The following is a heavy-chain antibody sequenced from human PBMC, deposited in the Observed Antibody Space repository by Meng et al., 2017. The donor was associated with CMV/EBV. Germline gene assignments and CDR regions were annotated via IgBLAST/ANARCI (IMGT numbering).Heavy chain of an antibody. J-gene: IGHJ4*02. CDR1: GYMFTTYG. V-gene: IGHV1-18*01. CDR3: ARSQSAMVDY. CDR2: INTYTGEK. Sequence: ASVKVSCKASGYMFTTYGLTWVRQAPGQGLEWMGWINTYTGEKQYTQKFQGRVTMTTDTSTRIAYMEVRSVTSDDTAVYYCARSQSAMVDYWGQGTLVTVSS. D-gene: IGHD5-18*01.